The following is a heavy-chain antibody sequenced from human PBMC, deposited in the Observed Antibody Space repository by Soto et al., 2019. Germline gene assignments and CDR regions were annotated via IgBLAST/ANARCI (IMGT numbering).Heavy chain of an antibody. Sequence: GGSLRLSCAASGFTFSNAWMSWVRQAPGKGLEWVGRIKSKTDGGTTDYAAPVKGRFTISRDDSKSTLYLQMNSLKTEDTAVYYCTTDPDDPNSSSWYDYWGQGTLVTVSS. CDR2: IKSKTDGGTT. CDR1: GFTFSNAW. D-gene: IGHD6-13*01. J-gene: IGHJ4*02. V-gene: IGHV3-15*01. CDR3: TTDPDDPNSSSWYDY.